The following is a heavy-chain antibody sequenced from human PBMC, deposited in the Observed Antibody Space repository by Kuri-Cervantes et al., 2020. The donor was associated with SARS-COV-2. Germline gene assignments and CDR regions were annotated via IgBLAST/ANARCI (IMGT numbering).Heavy chain of an antibody. V-gene: IGHV3-30-3*01. CDR3: ARGVAELRYYGMDV. CDR1: GFTFSSYA. D-gene: IGHD1-7*01. J-gene: IGHJ6*02. CDR2: ISYDGSNK. Sequence: GGSLRLSCAASGFTFSSYAVHWVRQAPGKGLEWVAVISYDGSNKYYADSVKGRFTISRDNSKNTLYLQMNSLRAEDTAVYYCARGVAELRYYGMDVWGQETTVTVSS.